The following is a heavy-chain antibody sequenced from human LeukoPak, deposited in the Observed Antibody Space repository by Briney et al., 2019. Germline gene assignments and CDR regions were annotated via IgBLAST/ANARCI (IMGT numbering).Heavy chain of an antibody. V-gene: IGHV3-20*04. CDR1: GFTFDDYG. D-gene: IGHD3-9*01. CDR3: ARVDMTSAYMDV. J-gene: IGHJ6*03. CDR2: INWNGGST. Sequence: GGSLRPSCAPSGFTFDDYGISWVRQAQGKGLEWVSGINWNGGSTGYADSVKGRFTISRDNAKNSLYLQMNSLRADDTALYYCARVDMTSAYMDVWGKGTTVTVSS.